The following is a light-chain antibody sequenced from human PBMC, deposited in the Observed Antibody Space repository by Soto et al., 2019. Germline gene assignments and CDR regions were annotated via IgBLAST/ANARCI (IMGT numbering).Light chain of an antibody. CDR1: QTISNY. V-gene: IGKV1-39*01. CDR2: TVS. CDR3: QQSYTTSWT. J-gene: IGKJ1*01. Sequence: DIQMTQSPSSLSASVGDRVTITCRANQTISNYLNWYQQKPGKAPKLLVYTVSNLHSGVPSGFSGGASGTDFTLTISSLQPEDCATYYCQQSYTTSWTFGQGTKVAIK.